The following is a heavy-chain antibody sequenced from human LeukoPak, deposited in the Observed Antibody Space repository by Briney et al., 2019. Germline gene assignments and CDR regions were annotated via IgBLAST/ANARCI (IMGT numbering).Heavy chain of an antibody. V-gene: IGHV5-51*01. Sequence: NRGESLKISCKGSGYTFTSHWIAWVRQMPGKGLEWMGIIYPGDSDIRYSPSFQGQVTISADKSISTAYLQWSSLKASDTAMYYRARGYRLDSWGQGTLVTVSS. D-gene: IGHD3-16*02. CDR1: GYTFTSHW. CDR3: ARGYRLDS. J-gene: IGHJ4*02. CDR2: IYPGDSDI.